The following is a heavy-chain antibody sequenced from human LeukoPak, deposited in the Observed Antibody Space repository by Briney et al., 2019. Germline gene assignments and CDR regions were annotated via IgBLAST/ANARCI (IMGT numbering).Heavy chain of an antibody. D-gene: IGHD3-22*01. CDR1: GFTFSSYS. CDR2: ISSSSSTI. J-gene: IGHJ4*02. V-gene: IGHV3-48*01. CDR3: ARVLHKRNYDSSVYYGY. Sequence: GGSLRLSCAASGFTFSSYSVNWVRQAPGKGLEWVSYISSSSSTIYYADSVKGRFTISRDNAKNSLYLQMNSLRAEDTAVYYCARVLHKRNYDSSVYYGYWGQGTLVTVSS.